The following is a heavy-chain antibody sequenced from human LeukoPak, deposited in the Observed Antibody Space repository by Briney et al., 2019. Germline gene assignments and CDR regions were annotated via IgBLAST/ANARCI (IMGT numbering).Heavy chain of an antibody. CDR1: GYTFTGYY. Sequence: GASVKVSCKASGYTFTGYYMHWVRQAPGQGLEWMGWINPNSGGTNYAQKFQGRVTMTRDTSISTAYMELRSLRSDDTAVYYCAKHISGSRPDFDYWGQGTLVTVSS. V-gene: IGHV1-2*02. CDR3: AKHISGSRPDFDY. D-gene: IGHD1-26*01. J-gene: IGHJ4*02. CDR2: INPNSGGT.